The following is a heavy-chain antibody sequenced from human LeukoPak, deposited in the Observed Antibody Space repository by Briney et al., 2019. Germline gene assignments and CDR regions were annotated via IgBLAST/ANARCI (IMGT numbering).Heavy chain of an antibody. CDR2: SRNKANNYVT. CDR3: ANFFGNNFGY. V-gene: IGHV3-72*01. D-gene: IGHD5-24*01. J-gene: IGHJ4*02. CDR1: GLSFSDHY. Sequence: PGGSLRLSCVASGLSFSDHYMDWVRQAPGKGLEWVGRSRNKANNYVTEYAASVEGRLTISRDDSKNSVYLQMNSLGTEDTAVYYCANFFGNNFGYWGQGTRVTVSS.